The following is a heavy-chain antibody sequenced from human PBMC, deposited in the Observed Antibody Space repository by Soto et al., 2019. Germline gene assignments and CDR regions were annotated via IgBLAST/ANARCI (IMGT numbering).Heavy chain of an antibody. CDR1: GFTFTSYG. J-gene: IGHJ4*02. CDR2: IWYDGSNK. V-gene: IGHV3-33*01. CDR3: ARGGLHLDY. Sequence: QVQLVESGGGVVQPGRSLRLSCAASGFTFTSYGMHWVRQAPGKGLEWVAVIWYDGSNKYYADSVKGRFTISRDNSKNTLYLQMNSLRAEDTAVYYCARGGLHLDYWGQGTLVTVSS. D-gene: IGHD3-16*01.